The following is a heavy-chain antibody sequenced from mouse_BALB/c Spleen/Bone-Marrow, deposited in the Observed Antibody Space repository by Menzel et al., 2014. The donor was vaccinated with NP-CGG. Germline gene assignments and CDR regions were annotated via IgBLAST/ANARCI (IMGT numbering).Heavy chain of an antibody. CDR1: GDSIXSGY. V-gene: IGHV3-8*02. Sequence: VHVKQSGPSLVKPSQTLSLTCSVTGDSIXSGYWNWIRKFPGNKLEYMGYISYSGSTYYSPSLKSRISITRDTSKNQYYLQLNSVTTEDTATYYCATYDGYYFDYWGQGTTLTVSS. CDR2: ISYSGST. D-gene: IGHD2-3*01. CDR3: ATYDGYYFDY. J-gene: IGHJ2*01.